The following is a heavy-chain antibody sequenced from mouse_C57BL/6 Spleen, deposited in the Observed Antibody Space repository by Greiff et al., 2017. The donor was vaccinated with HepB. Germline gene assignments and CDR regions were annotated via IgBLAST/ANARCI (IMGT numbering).Heavy chain of an antibody. CDR3: ARSGYDYGDY. V-gene: IGHV1-64*01. J-gene: IGHJ2*01. Sequence: QVQLQQPGAELVKPGASVKLSCKASGYTFTSYWMHWVKQRPGQGLEWIGMIHPNSGSTDYNEKFKSKATLTVDKSSSTAYMQLSSLTSEDSAVYYCARSGYDYGDYWGQGTTLTVSS. CDR2: IHPNSGST. CDR1: GYTFTSYW. D-gene: IGHD2-4*01.